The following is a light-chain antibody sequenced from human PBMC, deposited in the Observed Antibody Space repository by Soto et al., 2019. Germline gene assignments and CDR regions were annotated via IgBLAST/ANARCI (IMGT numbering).Light chain of an antibody. V-gene: IGKV3-15*01. CDR3: QQYNEWPRGT. Sequence: EIVMTQSPATLSVSPGERATLSCRASQSVSSNLAWYQQKPGQAPRLLIYGASTRATGFPARFSGSGSGTEFTLTLNSLQSEDFAVYYCQQYNEWPRGTFGQGPNVEIK. CDR1: QSVSSN. J-gene: IGKJ1*01. CDR2: GAS.